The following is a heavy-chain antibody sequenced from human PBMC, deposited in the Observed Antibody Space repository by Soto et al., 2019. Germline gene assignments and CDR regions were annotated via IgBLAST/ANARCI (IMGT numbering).Heavy chain of an antibody. D-gene: IGHD3-16*01. Sequence: EVQLVDSGGGLEQPGRSLRLSCAASGFTFDDYAMHWVRQAPGKGLEWVSGISWNSASIVYAGSVKGRFTISRDNATNSLYLQMNSLRPEDTALYSCAKGGASRIDAFDIWGQATMVTVSS. CDR2: ISWNSASI. CDR1: GFTFDDYA. V-gene: IGHV3-9*01. CDR3: AKGGASRIDAFDI. J-gene: IGHJ3*02.